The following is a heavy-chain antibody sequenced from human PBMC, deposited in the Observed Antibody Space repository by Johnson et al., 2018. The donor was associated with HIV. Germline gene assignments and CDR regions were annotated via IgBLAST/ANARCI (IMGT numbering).Heavy chain of an antibody. D-gene: IGHD1-26*01. CDR3: AKAVSGSYDDAFDI. V-gene: IGHV3-23*04. J-gene: IGHJ3*02. Sequence: VLLVESGGGLVQPGRSLRLSCSASGFTFDDYAMHWVRQAPGKGLEWVSGISVSGGSTDHAASVKGRFTISRDNSKNTLYLQMNSLRAEDTAVYYCAKAVSGSYDDAFDIWGQGTMVTVSS. CDR1: GFTFDDYA. CDR2: ISVSGGST.